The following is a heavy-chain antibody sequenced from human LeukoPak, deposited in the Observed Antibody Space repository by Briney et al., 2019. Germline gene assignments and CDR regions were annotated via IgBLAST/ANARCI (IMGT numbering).Heavy chain of an antibody. Sequence: GGSLRLSCAASGFTFSSYWMSWVRQAPGKGLEWVANIKQDGSEKYYVDSVKGRFTISRDNAKNSLYLQMNSLRAEDTAVYYCARYYCDSSGYYYVPAFDIWGQGTMVTVSS. J-gene: IGHJ3*02. CDR2: IKQDGSEK. CDR3: ARYYCDSSGYYYVPAFDI. D-gene: IGHD3-22*01. CDR1: GFTFSSYW. V-gene: IGHV3-7*01.